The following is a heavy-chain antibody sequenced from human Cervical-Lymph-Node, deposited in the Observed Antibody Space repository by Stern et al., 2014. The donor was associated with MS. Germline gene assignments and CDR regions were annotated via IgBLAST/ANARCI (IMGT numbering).Heavy chain of an antibody. J-gene: IGHJ4*02. CDR2: IYYSGST. D-gene: IGHD5-12*01. Sequence: QVQLQQSGPGLVKPSQTLSLTCTVSGGSISSGGYYWSWIRQHPGKGLEWIGYIYYSGSTYYNPSLKSRVTISVDTSKNQFSLKLSSVTAADTAVYYCARWGLEATNFDYWGQGTLVTVSS. CDR3: ARWGLEATNFDY. CDR1: GGSISSGGYY. V-gene: IGHV4-31*03.